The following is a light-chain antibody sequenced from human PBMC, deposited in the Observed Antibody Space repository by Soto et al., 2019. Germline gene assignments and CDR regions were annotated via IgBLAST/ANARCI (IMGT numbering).Light chain of an antibody. J-gene: IGLJ1*01. Sequence: QSVLTQPASVSGSPGQSITISCTGTSSDVGGYNFVSWYQQHPGKVPKLMIFDVNRRPSGVSDRFSGSKSGNTASLTISGLQAEDEGDYYCCSYTISSTHVFGSGTKLTVL. CDR2: DVN. CDR1: SSDVGGYNF. V-gene: IGLV2-14*03. CDR3: CSYTISSTHV.